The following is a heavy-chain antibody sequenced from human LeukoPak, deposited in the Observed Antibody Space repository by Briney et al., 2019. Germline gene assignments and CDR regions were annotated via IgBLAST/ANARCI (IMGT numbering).Heavy chain of an antibody. J-gene: IGHJ4*02. CDR2: ISGSGDLI. CDR1: GFPFSDYY. CDR3: ARVEGGYSSPPDY. V-gene: IGHV3-11*04. D-gene: IGHD6-13*01. Sequence: GGSLRLSCAASGFPFSDYYMSWIRQAPGKGLEWVSYISGSGDLIYYADSVKGRFTISRDDAKNSLYLQMNSLRAEDTAVYYCARVEGGYSSPPDYWGQGALVTVSS.